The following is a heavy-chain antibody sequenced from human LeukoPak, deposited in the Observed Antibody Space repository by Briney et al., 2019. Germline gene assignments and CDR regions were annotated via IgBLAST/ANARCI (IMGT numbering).Heavy chain of an antibody. V-gene: IGHV4-39*07. CDR3: SRGRAYFD. Sequence: SETLSLTCSVSGGSISLSYYYWGWIRQPPGKALEWIGSVYYSGTTSYNPSLKSRVTISQDTSKNQFSLRLSSVTAADTAVYYCSRGRAYFDWGQGTLVTVSS. J-gene: IGHJ4*02. CDR1: GGSISLSYYY. D-gene: IGHD3-9*01. CDR2: VYYSGTT.